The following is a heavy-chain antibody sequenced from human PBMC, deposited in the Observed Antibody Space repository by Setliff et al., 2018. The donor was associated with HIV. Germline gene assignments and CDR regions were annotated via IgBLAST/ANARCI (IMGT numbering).Heavy chain of an antibody. CDR2: IIPILGIA. CDR1: GGAFSIFA. J-gene: IGHJ1*01. D-gene: IGHD2-21*02. V-gene: IGHV1-69*10. CDR3: ARDQGVVTRACWH. Sequence: ASVKVSCKASGGAFSIFAISWVRQAPGQGLEWMGGIIPILGIANYAQKFQGRVTITADESTNTAYMELRSLTSDDTAVYYCARDQGVVTRACWHWGQGTLVTVSS.